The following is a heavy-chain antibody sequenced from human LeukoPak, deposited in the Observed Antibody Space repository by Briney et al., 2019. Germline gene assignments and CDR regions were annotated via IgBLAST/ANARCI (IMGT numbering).Heavy chain of an antibody. CDR1: GYTFTNYY. CDR3: ARDQPDIVLMVHRYRGYYFDY. V-gene: IGHV1-46*01. CDR2: INPSNGST. D-gene: IGHD2-8*01. J-gene: IGHJ4*02. Sequence: ASVKFSCKASGYTFTNYYIHWVRQAPGQGLEWMGIINPSNGSTSYAQKFQGRVTMTRDTSTSTVYMELSSLRSEDTAVYYCARDQPDIVLMVHRYRGYYFDYWGQGTLVTVSS.